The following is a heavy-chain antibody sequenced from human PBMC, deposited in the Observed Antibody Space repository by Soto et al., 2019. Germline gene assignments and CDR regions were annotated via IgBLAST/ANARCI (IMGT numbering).Heavy chain of an antibody. J-gene: IGHJ4*02. CDR3: ARSMVRGVPDY. CDR2: IYYSGST. Sequence: SETLSLTRTVSGGSISSGGYYWSWIRQHPGKGLEWIGYIYYSGSTYYNPSLKSRVTISVDTSKNQFSLKLSSVTAADTAVYYCARSMVRGVPDYWGQGTLVTVSS. CDR1: GGSISSGGYY. V-gene: IGHV4-31*03. D-gene: IGHD3-10*01.